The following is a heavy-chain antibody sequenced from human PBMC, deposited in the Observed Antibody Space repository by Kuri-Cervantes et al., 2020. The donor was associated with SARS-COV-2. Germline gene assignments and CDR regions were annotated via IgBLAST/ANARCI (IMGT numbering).Heavy chain of an antibody. CDR2: IYYSGST. Sequence: SETLSLTCTASGYSISSGYYWGWIRQPPGKGLEWIGSIYYSGSTYYNPSLKSRVTISVDTSKNQFSLKLTSVTAADTAIYFCARGIIPAAVRRWGQGTLVTVSS. CDR1: GYSISSGYY. CDR3: ARGIIPAAVRR. V-gene: IGHV4-38-2*02. D-gene: IGHD3-3*01. J-gene: IGHJ4*02.